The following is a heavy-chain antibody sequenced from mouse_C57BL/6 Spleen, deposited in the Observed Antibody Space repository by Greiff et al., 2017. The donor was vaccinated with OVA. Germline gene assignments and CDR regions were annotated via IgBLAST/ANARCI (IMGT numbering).Heavy chain of an antibody. J-gene: IGHJ2*01. D-gene: IGHD2-3*01. CDR3: AREEESGDGYYVYYFDY. Sequence: QVQLKQPGAELVKPGASVKLSCKASGYTFTSYWMHWVKQRPGQGLEWIGMIHPNSGSTNYNEKFKSKATLTVDKSSSTAYMQLSSLTSEDSAVYYCAREEESGDGYYVYYFDYWGQGTTLTVSS. CDR1: GYTFTSYW. CDR2: IHPNSGST. V-gene: IGHV1-64*01.